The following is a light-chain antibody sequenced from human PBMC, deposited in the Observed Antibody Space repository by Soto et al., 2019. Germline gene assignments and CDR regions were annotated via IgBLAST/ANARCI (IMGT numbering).Light chain of an antibody. CDR1: QSLLHSNGYNY. CDR3: MQALQTPPT. Sequence: DLVMTQSPLSLPVTPGEPASISCRSSQSLLHSNGYNYLDWYLQKPGQSPQLLIYLGSNRASGVPDRFSGSGSGTDFTLKISRVEAEDVGVYYCMQALQTPPTIGQGTRLEIK. CDR2: LGS. J-gene: IGKJ5*01. V-gene: IGKV2-28*01.